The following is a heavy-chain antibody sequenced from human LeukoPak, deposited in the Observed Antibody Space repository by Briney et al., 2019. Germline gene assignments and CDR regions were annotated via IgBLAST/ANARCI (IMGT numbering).Heavy chain of an antibody. CDR2: ISGSGGIT. V-gene: IGHV3-23*01. CDR1: GFTISSYA. Sequence: GGSLRLSCAASGFTISSYAMSWVRQAPGKGLDWVSAISGSGGITYYADSVKGRFTISRDNSKNTLYLQMNSLRAEDTAVYYCARTQYSSGWYNWFDPWGQGTLVTVSS. J-gene: IGHJ5*02. CDR3: ARTQYSSGWYNWFDP. D-gene: IGHD6-19*01.